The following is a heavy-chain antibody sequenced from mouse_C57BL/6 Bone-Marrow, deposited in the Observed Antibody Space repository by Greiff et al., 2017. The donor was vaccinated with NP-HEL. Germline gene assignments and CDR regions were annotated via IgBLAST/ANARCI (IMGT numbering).Heavy chain of an antibody. CDR2: ISSGGSYP. Sequence: EVKLMESGGDLVKPGGSLKLSCAASGFTFSSYGLSWVRQTPDKRLEWVATISSGGSYPYYPDSVKGRFTISRDNAKNTLYLQMSSLKSEDTAMYYCARLYAMDYWGQGTSVTVSS. V-gene: IGHV5-6*01. CDR1: GFTFSSYG. CDR3: ARLYAMDY. J-gene: IGHJ4*01.